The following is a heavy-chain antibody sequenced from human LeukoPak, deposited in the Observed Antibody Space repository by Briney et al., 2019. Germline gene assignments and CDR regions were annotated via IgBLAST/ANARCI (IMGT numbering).Heavy chain of an antibody. CDR3: AKGGRRWELLYAFDI. V-gene: IGHV3-23*01. J-gene: IGHJ3*02. Sequence: GGSLRLSCAASGFTFSSYAMSWVRQAPGKGLEWVSAISGSGGGTYYADSVKGRFTISRDNSKNTLYLQMNSLRAEDTAVYYCAKGGRRWELLYAFDIWGQGTMVTVSS. CDR2: ISGSGGGT. D-gene: IGHD1-26*01. CDR1: GFTFSSYA.